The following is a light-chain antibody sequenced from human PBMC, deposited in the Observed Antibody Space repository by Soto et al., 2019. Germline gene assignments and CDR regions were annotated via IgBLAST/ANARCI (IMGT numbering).Light chain of an antibody. Sequence: QLVLTQPPSASGTPGQRVTISCSGRNSNIGSNYVYWYQQLPGTAPKLLIYRNNQRPSGVPDRFSGSKSGTSASLAISGLRSEDEADYYCATWDHSLSGVVFGGGTKLTVL. J-gene: IGLJ2*01. CDR2: RNN. V-gene: IGLV1-47*01. CDR3: ATWDHSLSGVV. CDR1: NSNIGSNY.